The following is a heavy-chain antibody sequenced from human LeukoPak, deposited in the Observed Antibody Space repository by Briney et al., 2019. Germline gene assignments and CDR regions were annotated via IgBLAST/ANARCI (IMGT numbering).Heavy chain of an antibody. V-gene: IGHV3-74*01. CDR1: GFTFSSHW. J-gene: IGHJ6*02. CDR2: IRSDGRDT. D-gene: IGHD3-22*01. CDR3: ATDMGEAGSGSYRFGLDV. Sequence: PGGSLRLSRAASGFTFSSHWMYWVRQAPGKGLLWVSRIRSDGRDTTYADSVKGRFTISRDNAKNTLDLQMNSLRAEDTAVYYCATDMGEAGSGSYRFGLDVWGQGTTVTVSS.